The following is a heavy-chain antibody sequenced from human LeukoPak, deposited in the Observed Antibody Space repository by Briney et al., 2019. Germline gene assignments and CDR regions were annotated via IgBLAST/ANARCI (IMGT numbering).Heavy chain of an antibody. Sequence: SETQSLTCTVSGGSISSYYWSWIRQPPGKGLEWIGYIYYSGSTNYNPSLKSRVTISVDTSKNQFSLKLSSVTAADTAVYYCASGLVVAKFDYWGQGTLVTVSS. CDR3: ASGLVVAKFDY. CDR2: IYYSGST. V-gene: IGHV4-59*08. D-gene: IGHD3-22*01. J-gene: IGHJ4*02. CDR1: GGSISSYY.